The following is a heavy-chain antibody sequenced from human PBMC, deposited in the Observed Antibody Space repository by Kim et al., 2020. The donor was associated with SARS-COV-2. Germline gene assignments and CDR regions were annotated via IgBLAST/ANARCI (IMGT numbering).Heavy chain of an antibody. CDR1: GGSISSGSYY. CDR2: IYTSGST. V-gene: IGHV4-61*02. J-gene: IGHJ6*02. D-gene: IGHD3-10*01. Sequence: SETLSLTCTVSGGSISSGSYYWSWIRQPAGKGLEWIGRIYTSGSTNYNPSLKSRVTISVDTSKNQFSLKLSSVTAADTAVYYCARDPTYYYGSGSPPYYYYCGMDVWGQWTTVTVSS. CDR3: ARDPTYYYGSGSPPYYYYCGMDV.